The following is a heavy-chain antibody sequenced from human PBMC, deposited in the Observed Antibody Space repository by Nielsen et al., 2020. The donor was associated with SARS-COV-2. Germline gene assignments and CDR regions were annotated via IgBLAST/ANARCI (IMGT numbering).Heavy chain of an antibody. CDR2: ISSSSSYT. D-gene: IGHD6-19*01. CDR3: AGAWSSSGWYFFDY. J-gene: IGHJ4*02. V-gene: IGHV3-21*04. Sequence: GESLKISCAASGFTFSSYSMNWVRQAPGKGLEWVSSISSSSSYTNHADSVKGRFTISRDNAKNSLYLQMNSPRAEDTAVYYCAGAWSSSGWYFFDYWGQGTLVTVSS. CDR1: GFTFSSYS.